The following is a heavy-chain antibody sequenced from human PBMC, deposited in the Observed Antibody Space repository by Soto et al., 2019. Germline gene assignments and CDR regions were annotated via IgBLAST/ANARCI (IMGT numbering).Heavy chain of an antibody. V-gene: IGHV4-4*02. J-gene: IGHJ4*02. D-gene: IGHD1-7*01. CDR1: GGSFTSNNR. CDR2: IYRTGST. CDR3: ASRDPGTSVDY. Sequence: SETLSLTCAVSGGSFTSNNRWTWVRQPPGQGLEWVGEIYRTGSTNYNQSLKSRVTISLDKSENQFSLKVTSLTSADTAVYYCASRDPGTSVDYWGQGTLVTVS.